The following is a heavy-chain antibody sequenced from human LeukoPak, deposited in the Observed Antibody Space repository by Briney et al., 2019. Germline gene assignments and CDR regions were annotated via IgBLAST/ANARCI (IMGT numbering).Heavy chain of an antibody. J-gene: IGHJ5*02. V-gene: IGHV4-34*01. D-gene: IGHD2-2*01. CDR3: ARGRVVPEGDWFDP. Sequence: SETLSLTCAVYGGSFSGYYWSWIRQPPGKGLDWIGEINHSGSTNYNPSLKSRVTISVDTSKNQFSLKLSSVTAADTAVYYCARGRVVPEGDWFDPWGQGTLVTVSS. CDR1: GGSFSGYY. CDR2: INHSGST.